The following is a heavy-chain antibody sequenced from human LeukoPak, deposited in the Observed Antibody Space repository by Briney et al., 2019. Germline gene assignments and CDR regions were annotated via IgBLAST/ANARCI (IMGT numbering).Heavy chain of an antibody. V-gene: IGHV3-21*01. CDR1: GFTFSSYS. Sequence: GGSLRLSCAASGFTFSSYSMNWVRQAPGKGLEWVSSISSSSSYIYYADSVKGRFTISGDNAKNSLYLQMNSLRAEDTAVYYCARDIRLAAQYWGQGTLVTVSS. CDR3: ARDIRLAAQY. CDR2: ISSSSSYI. J-gene: IGHJ4*02. D-gene: IGHD6-6*01.